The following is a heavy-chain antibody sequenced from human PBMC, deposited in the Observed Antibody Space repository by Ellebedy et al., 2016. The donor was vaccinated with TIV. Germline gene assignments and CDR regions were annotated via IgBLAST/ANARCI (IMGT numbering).Heavy chain of an antibody. CDR1: GFTFNYYA. D-gene: IGHD2-15*01. J-gene: IGHJ3*02. V-gene: IGHV3-23*01. CDR3: AKRRFCSAGGCYEDHAFDT. Sequence: GGSLRLXCAASGFTFNYYAMSWVRQAPGKGLEWVSAISGAGGTILYADSVKGRFALSRDNSKNTLYLQMNSLRVEDTAVYYCAKRRFCSAGGCYEDHAFDTWGQGTMVTVSS. CDR2: ISGAGGTI.